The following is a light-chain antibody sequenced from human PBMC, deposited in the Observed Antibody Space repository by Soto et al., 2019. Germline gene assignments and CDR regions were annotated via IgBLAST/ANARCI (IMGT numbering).Light chain of an antibody. CDR2: EVS. CDR1: SSDVGSYNY. J-gene: IGLJ3*02. CDR3: NSYAGSNNWV. Sequence: QSALTQPASVSGSPGQSITISCTGTSSDVGSYNYVSWFQQHPGKAPKLMIYEVSKRPSGVPDRFSGSKSGNTASLTVSGLQAEDEAEYYCNSYAGSNNWVFGGGTQLTVL. V-gene: IGLV2-8*01.